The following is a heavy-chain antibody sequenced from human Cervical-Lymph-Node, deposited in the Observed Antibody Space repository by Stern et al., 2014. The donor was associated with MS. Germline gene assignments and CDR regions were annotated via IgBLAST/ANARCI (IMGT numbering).Heavy chain of an antibody. V-gene: IGHV5-51*01. J-gene: IGHJ4*02. D-gene: IGHD1-14*01. CDR2: IYPGGSET. Sequence: MQLVQSGAELIRPGESLKISCKGSGFKFSIYWIAWVRQMPGKGLEWMGIIYPGGSETRYSQYFQGKVTMSANNSTTTAFLQWSSLNASDTAMYFCARQTTAWASDVWGQGTLVTVSS. CDR1: GFKFSIYW. CDR3: ARQTTAWASDV.